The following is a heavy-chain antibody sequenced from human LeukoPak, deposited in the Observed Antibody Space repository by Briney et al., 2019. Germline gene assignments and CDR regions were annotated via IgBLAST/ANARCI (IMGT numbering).Heavy chain of an antibody. CDR1: GFTFSDYY. CDR3: ARAGRYSYGYPWADY. J-gene: IGHJ4*02. CDR2: ISSSGSTI. D-gene: IGHD5-18*01. Sequence: GGSLRLSCAASGFTFSDYYMSWIRQAPGKGLEWASYISSSGSTIYYADSVKGRFTISRDNAKNSLYLQMNSLRAEDTAVYYCARAGRYSYGYPWADYWGQGTLVTVSS. V-gene: IGHV3-11*01.